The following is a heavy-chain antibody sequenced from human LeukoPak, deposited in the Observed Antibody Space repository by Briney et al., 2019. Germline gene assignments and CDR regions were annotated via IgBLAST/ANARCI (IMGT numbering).Heavy chain of an antibody. J-gene: IGHJ6*02. CDR1: GYTFTSYG. CDR2: ISAYNGNT. CDR3: ATMGRLAGLIIPYYYYGMDV. Sequence: GASVKVSCKASGYTFTSYGISWVRQAPGQGLEWMGWISAYNGNTNYAQKLQGRVTMTTDTSTSTAYMELRSLRSEDTAVYYCATMGRLAGLIIPYYYYGMDVWGQGTTVTVSS. V-gene: IGHV1-18*01. D-gene: IGHD3-10*01.